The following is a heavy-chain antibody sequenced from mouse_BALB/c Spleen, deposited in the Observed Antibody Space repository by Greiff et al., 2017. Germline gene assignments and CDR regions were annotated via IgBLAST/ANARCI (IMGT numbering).Heavy chain of an antibody. CDR2: ISSGGSYT. CDR3: ARRESTMITTGWYFDV. D-gene: IGHD2-4*01. V-gene: IGHV5-9-4*01. J-gene: IGHJ1*01. Sequence: EVMLVESGGGLVKPGGSLKLSCAASGFTFSSYAMSWVRQSPEKRLEWVAEISSGGSYTYYPDTVTGRFTISRDNAKNTLYLEMSSLRSEDTAMYYCARRESTMITTGWYFDVWGAGTTVTVSS. CDR1: GFTFSSYA.